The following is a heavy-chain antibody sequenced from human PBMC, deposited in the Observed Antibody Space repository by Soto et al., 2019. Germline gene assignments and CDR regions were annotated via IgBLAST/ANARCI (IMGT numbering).Heavy chain of an antibody. D-gene: IGHD3-10*02. J-gene: IGHJ5*02. CDR3: ARGSLFGESNWFDP. CDR1: GGSFSGYY. CDR2: INHSGST. V-gene: IGHV4-34*01. Sequence: SGTLSLTCAVYGGSFSGYYWSWIRQPPGKGLEWIGEINHSGSTNYNPSLKSRVTISVDTSKNQFSLKLSSVTAADTAVYYCARGSLFGESNWFDPWGQGTLVTVSS.